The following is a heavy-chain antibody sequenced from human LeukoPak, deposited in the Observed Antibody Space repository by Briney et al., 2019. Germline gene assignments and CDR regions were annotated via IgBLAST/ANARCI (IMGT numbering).Heavy chain of an antibody. V-gene: IGHV4-34*01. J-gene: IGHJ6*02. D-gene: IGHD3-3*01. CDR3: ARASCRFCGVDV. CDR2: INHSGGT. CDR1: GGSFSSYC. Sequence: SETLSLTCAVSGGSFSSYCWSWIRQTPEKGLEWIGEINHSGGTNYNPSLKSRVTISMDASRDQFSLRLSSVTAADTAVYYCARASCRFCGVDVWGQGTTVTVSS.